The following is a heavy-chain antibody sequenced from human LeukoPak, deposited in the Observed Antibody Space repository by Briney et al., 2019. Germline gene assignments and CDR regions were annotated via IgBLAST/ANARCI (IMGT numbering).Heavy chain of an antibody. CDR3: AKDAQPRSRWFDP. D-gene: IGHD3-16*01. V-gene: IGHV3-7*03. CDR1: GFIFKDFW. CDR2: IKQDGSEK. Sequence: PGGSLRLSCAASGFIFKDFWMIWVRQAPGKGLEWVANIKQDGSEKYYVDSVKGRFTISRDNAKNSLYLQMNTLRAEDTAMYYCAKDAQPRSRWFDPWGQGTQVTVSS. J-gene: IGHJ5*02.